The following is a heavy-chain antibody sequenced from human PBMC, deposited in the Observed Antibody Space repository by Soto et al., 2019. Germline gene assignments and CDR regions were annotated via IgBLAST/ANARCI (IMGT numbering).Heavy chain of an antibody. CDR2: ISGSGGST. D-gene: IGHD6-13*01. CDR3: AKDQGSSWYEIDY. Sequence: EVQLLESGGGLVQPGGSLRLSCAASGFTFSNYAVTWVRRAPGKGLEWVSTISGSGGSTYYADSVKGRFTISRDNSKNTLYPQMNSLRAEDTAVYYCAKDQGSSWYEIDYWGQGTLVTVSS. J-gene: IGHJ4*02. CDR1: GFTFSNYA. V-gene: IGHV3-23*01.